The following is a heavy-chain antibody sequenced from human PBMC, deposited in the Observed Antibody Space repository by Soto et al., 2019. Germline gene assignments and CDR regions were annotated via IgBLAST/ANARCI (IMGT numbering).Heavy chain of an antibody. CDR3: AKEYAITKWFFDH. J-gene: IGHJ4*02. CDR2: IGWDGKAK. CDR1: ESTRSDS. V-gene: IGHV3-30*18. Sequence: GGSLRLSCAASESTRSDSIHWARQAPGKGLEWVAVIGWDGKAKEFAESVRGRFTISRDISENTVSLQMNSLRAEDTAIYYCAKEYAITKWFFDHWGQGTQVTVSS. D-gene: IGHD2-2*01.